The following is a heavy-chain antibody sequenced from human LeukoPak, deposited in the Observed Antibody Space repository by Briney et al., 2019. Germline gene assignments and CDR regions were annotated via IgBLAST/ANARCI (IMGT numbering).Heavy chain of an antibody. J-gene: IGHJ4*02. Sequence: GGSLRLSCAASGFTFSSYAMSWVRQAPGKGLEWVSAISGGGGTTYYADSVKGRFTISRDNAENSLYLQMNSLRAEDTAVYYCARKTGTTGEAFDYWGQGTQVTVSS. V-gene: IGHV3-23*01. CDR1: GFTFSSYA. CDR3: ARKTGTTGEAFDY. D-gene: IGHD1-1*01. CDR2: ISGGGGTT.